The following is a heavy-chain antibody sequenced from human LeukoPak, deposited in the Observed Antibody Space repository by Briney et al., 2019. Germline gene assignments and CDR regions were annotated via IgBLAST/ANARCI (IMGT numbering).Heavy chain of an antibody. CDR2: TYYRSKWYN. CDR1: GDSVSSNSAA. D-gene: IGHD3-16*01. Sequence: SQTLSLTCAISGDSVSSNSAAWNWIRQSPSRGLEWLGRTYYRSKWYNDYAVSVKSRITINPDTSKNQFSLKLSSVTAADTAVYYCARERTDRGGYYFDYWGQGTLVTVSS. V-gene: IGHV6-1*01. J-gene: IGHJ4*02. CDR3: ARERTDRGGYYFDY.